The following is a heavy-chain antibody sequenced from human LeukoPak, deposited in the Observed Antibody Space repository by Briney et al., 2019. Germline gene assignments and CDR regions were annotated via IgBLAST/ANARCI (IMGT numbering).Heavy chain of an antibody. J-gene: IGHJ5*02. D-gene: IGHD6-13*01. CDR1: GGSISSYF. V-gene: IGHV4-59*08. Sequence: SETLSLSCTVSGGSISSYFWSWIRQPPGKGLEWIGYIYYSGSTNYNPSLKSRVAILVDTSKNQFSLRLSSVTAADTAVYYCARRVLAAAGTRFDPWGQGTLVTVSS. CDR3: ARRVLAAAGTRFDP. CDR2: IYYSGST.